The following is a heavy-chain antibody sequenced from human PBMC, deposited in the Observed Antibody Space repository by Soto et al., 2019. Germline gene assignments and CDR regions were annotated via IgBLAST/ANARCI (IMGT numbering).Heavy chain of an antibody. CDR2: IHYSGST. D-gene: IGHD1-26*01. Sequence: SSQTLSLTCSVSGGSIRSSYWTWIRQPPGKGLEWIGYIHYSGSTNHNPSLRSRVTISLDMSKNQFSLKLSSVTAADTAVYYCARWESVHWFDPWGQGALVTVS. J-gene: IGHJ5*02. V-gene: IGHV4-59*01. CDR1: GGSIRSSY. CDR3: ARWESVHWFDP.